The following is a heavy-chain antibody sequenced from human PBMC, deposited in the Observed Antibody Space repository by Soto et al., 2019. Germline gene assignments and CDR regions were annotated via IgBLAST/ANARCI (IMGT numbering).Heavy chain of an antibody. V-gene: IGHV5-51*01. CDR3: ARSHYYDSSGKLSNWFDP. CDR1: GYSFTSYW. CDR2: IYPGDSDT. D-gene: IGHD3-22*01. J-gene: IGHJ5*02. Sequence: PGESLKISCKGSGYSFTSYWIGWVRQMPGKGLEWMGIIYPGDSDTGYSPSFQGQVTISADKSISTAYLQWSSLKASDTAMYYCARSHYYDSSGKLSNWFDPWGQGTLVTVSS.